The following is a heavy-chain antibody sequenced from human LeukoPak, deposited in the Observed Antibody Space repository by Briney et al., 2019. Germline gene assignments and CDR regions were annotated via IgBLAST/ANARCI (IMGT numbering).Heavy chain of an antibody. CDR2: ISYDGSNK. V-gene: IGHV3-30-3*01. CDR3: ASSNHRYCSTPSRYTVDY. J-gene: IGHJ4*02. CDR1: GFSFSNYA. D-gene: IGHD2-2*02. Sequence: PGRSLRLSCAASGFSFSNYAMHWVRQAPGKGLEWVAVISYDGSNKYYADSVKGRFTISRDNSKNTLYLQMSSLRAEDTAVYYCASSNHRYCSTPSRYTVDYWGQGTLVTVSS.